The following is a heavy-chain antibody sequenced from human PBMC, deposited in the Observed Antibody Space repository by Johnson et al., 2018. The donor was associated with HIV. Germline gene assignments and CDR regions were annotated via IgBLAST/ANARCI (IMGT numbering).Heavy chain of an antibody. V-gene: IGHV3-33*01. CDR1: GLTFSTYG. Sequence: QVQLVESGGGVVQPGRSLRLYCAASGLTFSTYGMHWVRQAPGKGLEWVAVMWYDGSNKYYADSVKGRFTISRDNSKNTLYLQMNSLRAEDTAVYYCARGAGYFDWLSADEGFAFDIWGQGTMVTVSS. D-gene: IGHD3-9*01. J-gene: IGHJ3*02. CDR3: ARGAGYFDWLSADEGFAFDI. CDR2: MWYDGSNK.